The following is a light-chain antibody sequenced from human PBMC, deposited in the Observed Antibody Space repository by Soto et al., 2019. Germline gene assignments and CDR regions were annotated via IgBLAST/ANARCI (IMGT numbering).Light chain of an antibody. Sequence: ERVMTQSPGTLSVSPGERATLSCRASQSVSSNLAWYQQKPGQAPRLLIYDASNRATGIPDRFSGSGSGTDFTLTISRLEPEDFAVYYCQQYGNSPWTFGQGTKVDIK. CDR1: QSVSSN. J-gene: IGKJ1*01. CDR3: QQYGNSPWT. CDR2: DAS. V-gene: IGKV3-20*01.